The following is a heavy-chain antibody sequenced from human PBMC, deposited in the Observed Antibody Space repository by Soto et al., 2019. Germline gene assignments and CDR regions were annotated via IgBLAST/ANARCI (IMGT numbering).Heavy chain of an antibody. Sequence: QVQVVQSGVEVRRPGSSVKVSCKASGDTFKNCVISWVRQAPGQGLEWKGGIIPLFGTTDFAQRFQGRLTITTDESTTTAYMELSRLRSEDTATYYCAAELGFGKLSVVWGQGTTVIVSS. CDR3: AAELGFGKLSVV. V-gene: IGHV1-69*01. D-gene: IGHD3-10*01. CDR2: IIPLFGTT. J-gene: IGHJ6*02. CDR1: GDTFKNCV.